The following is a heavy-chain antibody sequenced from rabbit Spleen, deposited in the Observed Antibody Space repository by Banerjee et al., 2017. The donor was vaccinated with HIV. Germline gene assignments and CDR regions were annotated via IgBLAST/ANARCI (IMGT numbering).Heavy chain of an antibody. CDR2: IDPIFGRT. D-gene: IGHD6-1*01. CDR1: GFPFSNYG. Sequence: QEQLEESGGGLVKPEGSLTLTCKASGFPFSNYGVSWVRQAPGKGLEWIGYIDPIFGRTYYASWVNGRFTISSHNAQNTLYLQLHSLTAADTATYFCARDAAGSYGYAAFDLWGPWTLVTVS. J-gene: IGHJ2*01. V-gene: IGHV1S47*01. CDR3: ARDAAGSYGYAAFDL.